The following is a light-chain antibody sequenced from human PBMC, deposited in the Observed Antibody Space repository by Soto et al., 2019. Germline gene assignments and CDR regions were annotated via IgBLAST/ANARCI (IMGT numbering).Light chain of an antibody. V-gene: IGLV2-14*01. CDR2: EVS. CDR3: SSYTSSSTLDV. Sequence: QSVLTQPASVSGSPGQSITISCTGTSSDVGGYNYVSWYQQHPGKAPKLMIYEVSNRPSGVSNRFSGSKSGNTASLTISGLQAEAEADYYCSSYTSSSTLDVFGIGTKVTVL. CDR1: SSDVGGYNY. J-gene: IGLJ1*01.